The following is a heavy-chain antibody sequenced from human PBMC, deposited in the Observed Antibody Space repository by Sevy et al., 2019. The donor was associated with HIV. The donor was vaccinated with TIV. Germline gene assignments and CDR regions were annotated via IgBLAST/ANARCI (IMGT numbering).Heavy chain of an antibody. V-gene: IGHV3-23*01. D-gene: IGHD3-3*01. Sequence: GGSLRLSCVGSGFGFSSDAMSWVRQAPGKGLQWVATVSASGGSTYYTDSVRGRFSITSETSRSTLYVKMNSLRAEDTAVYYCARVGGGGYYDPWSGYLEFDPWGQGTLVTVSS. CDR2: VSASGGST. J-gene: IGHJ5*02. CDR1: GFGFSSDA. CDR3: ARVGGGGYYDPWSGYLEFDP.